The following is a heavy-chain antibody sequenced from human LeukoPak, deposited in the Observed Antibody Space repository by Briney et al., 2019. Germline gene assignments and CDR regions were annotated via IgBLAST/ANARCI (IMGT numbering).Heavy chain of an antibody. D-gene: IGHD2-21*02. J-gene: IGHJ4*02. CDR2: IIPILGIA. V-gene: IGHV1-69*04. Sequence: GSSVKVSCKASGGTFISYAISWVRQAPGQGLEWMGRIIPILGIANYAQKFQGRVTITADKSTSTAYMELSSLRSEDTAVYYCARSRAYCGGDCYTDTFDYWGQGTLVTVSS. CDR3: ARSRAYCGGDCYTDTFDY. CDR1: GGTFISYA.